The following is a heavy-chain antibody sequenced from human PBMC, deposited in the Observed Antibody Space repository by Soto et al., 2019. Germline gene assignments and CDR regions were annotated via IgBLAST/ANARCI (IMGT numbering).Heavy chain of an antibody. Sequence: SQTLSLTCAISGDSVSSNRAAWHWIRQSPSRGLEWLGRTYYRSTWYNDYAVSAKSRITINPDTSKNQFSLQLNSVTPEDTAVYYCARDDYDSGWDVYWGQGTLVTVSS. CDR3: ARDDYDSGWDVY. CDR2: TYYRSTWYN. V-gene: IGHV6-1*01. J-gene: IGHJ4*02. CDR1: GDSVSSNRAA. D-gene: IGHD6-19*01.